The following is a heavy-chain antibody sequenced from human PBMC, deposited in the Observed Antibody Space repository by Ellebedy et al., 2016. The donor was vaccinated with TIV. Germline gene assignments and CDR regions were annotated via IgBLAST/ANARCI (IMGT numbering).Heavy chain of an antibody. J-gene: IGHJ6*03. V-gene: IGHV4-61*01. D-gene: IGHD2-2*01. CDR3: ARVGAGDCSSTSCYHRERYYYYYMDV. Sequence: SETLSLXXTVSGDSISSGSYYWSWIRQHPGKGLEWIGYIYYSGSTNYNPSLKSRVTISVDTSKNQFSLKLSSVTAADTAVYYCARVGAGDCSSTSCYHRERYYYYYMDVWGKGTTVTVSS. CDR1: GDSISSGSYY. CDR2: IYYSGST.